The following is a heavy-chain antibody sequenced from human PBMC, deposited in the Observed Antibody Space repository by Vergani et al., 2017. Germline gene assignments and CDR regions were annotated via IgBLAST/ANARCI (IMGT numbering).Heavy chain of an antibody. Sequence: EVQLLESGGGLVQPGGSLRLSCTASGFTFSSYAMSWVRQAPGKGLEWVSSISASGGSTYYADSVKGRFTISRDNSKNTLYLQMNSLRAEDTAVYYCAKDNVPGYYDSSGYCDYWGQGTLVTVSS. CDR1: GFTFSSYA. CDR3: AKDNVPGYYDSSGYCDY. J-gene: IGHJ4*02. D-gene: IGHD3-22*01. CDR2: ISASGGST. V-gene: IGHV3-23*01.